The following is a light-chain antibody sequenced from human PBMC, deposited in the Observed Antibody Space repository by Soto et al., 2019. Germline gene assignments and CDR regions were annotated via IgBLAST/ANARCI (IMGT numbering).Light chain of an antibody. J-gene: IGLJ3*02. V-gene: IGLV1-44*01. CDR2: SNN. Sequence: QSVLTQPPSASATPGQRVTISCSGSSSNIGSNPVNWYQQLPGTAPKLLIYSNNQRPSGVRGRFSGSKSGTSASLAISGLQSEDEADYYCAAWDDRLNGWVFGGGTKLTVL. CDR3: AAWDDRLNGWV. CDR1: SSNIGSNP.